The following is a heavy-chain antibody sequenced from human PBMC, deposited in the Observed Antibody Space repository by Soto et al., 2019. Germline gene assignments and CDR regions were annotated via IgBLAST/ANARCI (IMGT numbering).Heavy chain of an antibody. V-gene: IGHV4-31*03. Sequence: QVQLQESGPGLVKASQTLSLICNVSGESISSGGYYWSWIRHHPGKGLEWLGYIYDSESAYYNPSLKSRVTISMDTSKNHFAMKLSSVTAADTAVYYCARASSSSSAADYWGQGTLITVSS. D-gene: IGHD6-6*01. J-gene: IGHJ4*02. CDR3: ARASSSSSAADY. CDR2: IYDSESA. CDR1: GESISSGGYY.